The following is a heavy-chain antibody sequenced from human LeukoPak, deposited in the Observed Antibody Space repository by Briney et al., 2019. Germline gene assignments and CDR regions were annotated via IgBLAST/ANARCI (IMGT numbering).Heavy chain of an antibody. V-gene: IGHV1-24*01. CDR2: FDPEDGET. J-gene: IGHJ6*02. CDR1: GYTFTSYG. Sequence: GASVKVSCKASGYTFTSYGISWVQQAPGKGLEWMGGFDPEDGETIYAQKFQGRVTMTEDTSTDTAYMELSSLRSEDTAAYYCATGPRAASDYYYYGMDVWGQGTTVTVSS. CDR3: ATGPRAASDYYYYGMDV. D-gene: IGHD6-13*01.